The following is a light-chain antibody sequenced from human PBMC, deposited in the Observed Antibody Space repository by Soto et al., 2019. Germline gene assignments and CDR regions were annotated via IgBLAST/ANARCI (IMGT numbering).Light chain of an antibody. CDR2: GAS. CDR3: QQYNNWPPKT. V-gene: IGKV3-15*01. Sequence: EIVMTQSPAPLSVSPGERATLSCRASQSVSSNLAWYQQKPGQAPRLLIYGASTRATGIPARFSGSGSGTEFTLTISSLQSEDFAVYYCQQYNNWPPKTFGQGTKV. CDR1: QSVSSN. J-gene: IGKJ1*01.